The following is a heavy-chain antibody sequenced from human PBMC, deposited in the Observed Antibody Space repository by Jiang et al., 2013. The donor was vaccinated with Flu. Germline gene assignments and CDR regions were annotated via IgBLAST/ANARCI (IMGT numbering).Heavy chain of an antibody. CDR2: IYYSGST. CDR3: ARENYYYYGMDV. Sequence: SLTCTVSGGSISSYYWSWIRQPPGKGLEWIGYIYYSGSTNYNPSLKSRVTISVDTSKNQFSLKLSSVTAADTAVYYCARENYYYYGMDVWGKGTTVTVSS. V-gene: IGHV4-59*01. CDR1: GGSISSYY. J-gene: IGHJ6*04.